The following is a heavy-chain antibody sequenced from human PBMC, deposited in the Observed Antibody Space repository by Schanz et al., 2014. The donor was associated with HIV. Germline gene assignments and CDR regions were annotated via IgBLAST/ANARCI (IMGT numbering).Heavy chain of an antibody. D-gene: IGHD6-19*01. CDR3: ARGGSGWYGYEGFDY. Sequence: QVQLVQSGAEVKKPGASVKVSCKASGYTFSDYFMHWVRQAPGQALEWMGWITPFNGNTNYAQKFQDRVTITRDRSMSTAYMELSSLRSDETAIYYCARGGSGWYGYEGFDYWGQGTLVTVSS. CDR2: ITPFNGNT. V-gene: IGHV1-45*02. J-gene: IGHJ4*02. CDR1: GYTFSDYF.